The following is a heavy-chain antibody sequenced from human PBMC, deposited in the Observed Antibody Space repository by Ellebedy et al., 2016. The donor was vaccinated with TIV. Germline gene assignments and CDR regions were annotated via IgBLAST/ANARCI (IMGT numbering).Heavy chain of an antibody. V-gene: IGHV1-46*01. CDR1: GYTFTSYY. J-gene: IGHJ6*02. D-gene: IGHD2-21*02. CDR2: INPSGGST. CDR3: ARVPCGGDCYSYSYYYYGMDV. Sequence: ASVKVSCXASGYTFTSYYMHWVRQAPGQGLEWMGIINPSGGSTSYAQKFQGRVTMTRDTSTSTIYMELSSLRSEDTAVYYCARVPCGGDCYSYSYYYYGMDVWGQGTTVTVSS.